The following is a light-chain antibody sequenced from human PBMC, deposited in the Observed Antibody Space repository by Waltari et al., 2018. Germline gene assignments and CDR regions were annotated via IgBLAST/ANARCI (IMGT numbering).Light chain of an antibody. J-gene: IGLJ1*01. CDR1: SSDIGRYDL. CDR2: EVN. CDR3: SSHGGSDKFYV. Sequence: QSALTQPPSASGSPGLSVPIPCTGTSSDIGRYDLVSWYQQHPAKDPKLIISEVNKRPSGVPDRFSGAKSGNTASLTVSGLQAEDEADYYCSSHGGSDKFYVFGTGTKVTVL. V-gene: IGLV2-8*01.